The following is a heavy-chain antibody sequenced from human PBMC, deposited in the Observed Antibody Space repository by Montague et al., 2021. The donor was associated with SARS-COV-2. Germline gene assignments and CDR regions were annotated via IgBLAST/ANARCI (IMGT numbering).Heavy chain of an antibody. D-gene: IGHD1-26*01. CDR1: GGSISSSSYY. V-gene: IGHV4-39*01. CDR2: IHYSGST. Sequence: SETLSLTCAVSGGSISSSSYYWGWIRQPPGKGLEWIRSIHYSGSTYYNPSLKSRVSISVDTSKNQFSLKLSSVTAADTAVYYCARLWDTVYYYYGMDVWGQGTTVTVSS. CDR3: ARLWDTVYYYYGMDV. J-gene: IGHJ6*02.